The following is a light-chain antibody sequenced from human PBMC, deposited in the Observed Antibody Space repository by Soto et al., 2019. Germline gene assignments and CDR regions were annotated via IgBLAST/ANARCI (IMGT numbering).Light chain of an antibody. V-gene: IGKV1-39*01. J-gene: IGKJ1*01. CDR1: QSIISN. CDR3: QQSYSTLWT. CDR2: AAS. Sequence: EIKMTQSPSSLSASVGDRVTIACRSSQSIISNLNWYQQKPGKAPRLLVYAASSLQSGVPSRFSGSGSGTEFTLTISSLQSEDFATYYCQQSYSTLWTFGQGTKVDIK.